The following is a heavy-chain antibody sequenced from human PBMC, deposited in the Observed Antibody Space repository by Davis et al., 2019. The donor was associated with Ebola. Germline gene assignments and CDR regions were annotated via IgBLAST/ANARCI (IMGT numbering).Heavy chain of an antibody. CDR1: GFTFSSYW. D-gene: IGHD1-1*01. V-gene: IGHV3-74*01. Sequence: GESLKISCAASGFTFSSYWMHWVRQAPGKGLVWVSRINTDGSYTNYADSVKGRFAIFRDNAKNTLYLQMNSLRAEDTAVYFCARTEGAVHDAFDIWGQGTMVTVSS. CDR2: INTDGSYT. J-gene: IGHJ3*02. CDR3: ARTEGAVHDAFDI.